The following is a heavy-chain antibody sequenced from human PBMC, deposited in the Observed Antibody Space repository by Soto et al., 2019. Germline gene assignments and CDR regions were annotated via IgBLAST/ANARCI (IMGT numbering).Heavy chain of an antibody. Sequence: ASVKVSCKASGYTFTSYAMHWVRQAPGQRLEWMGWINAGNGNTKYSQKFQGRVTITRDTSASTAYMELNSLRAEDTAVYYCAKGVSANWNPAPFDYWGQGTLVTVSS. CDR3: AKGVSANWNPAPFDY. V-gene: IGHV1-3*01. D-gene: IGHD1-1*01. CDR2: INAGNGNT. J-gene: IGHJ4*02. CDR1: GYTFTSYA.